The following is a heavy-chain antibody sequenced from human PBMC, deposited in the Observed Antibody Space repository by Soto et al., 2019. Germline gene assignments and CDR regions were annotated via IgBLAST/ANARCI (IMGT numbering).Heavy chain of an antibody. J-gene: IGHJ6*02. D-gene: IGHD2-15*01. V-gene: IGHV1-18*01. CDR3: ARFLVGYYCYGMDV. CDR2: ISAYNGNT. Sequence: QVQPVQSGAEVKKPGASVKVSCKASGYTFTSYGISWVRQAPVQGLEWMGWISAYNGNTNYAQKLQGRVTMTTDTYTSKAYMELRGLRSDDTAVYYCARFLVGYYCYGMDVWGQGTTVTVSS. CDR1: GYTFTSYG.